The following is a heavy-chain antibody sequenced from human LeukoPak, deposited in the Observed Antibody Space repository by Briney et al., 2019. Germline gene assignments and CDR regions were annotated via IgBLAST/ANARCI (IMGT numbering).Heavy chain of an antibody. CDR1: GGSISSYS. V-gene: IGHV4-59*01. CDR2: IYYSGST. J-gene: IGHJ6*02. CDR3: ARDRRITMVRGVISGMDV. D-gene: IGHD3-10*01. Sequence: KPSETLSLTCTVSGGSISSYSWSWIRQPPGKGLEWIGYIYYSGSTNYNPSLKSRVTISVDTSKNQFSLKLSSVTAADTAVYYCARDRRITMVRGVISGMDVWGQGTTVTVSS.